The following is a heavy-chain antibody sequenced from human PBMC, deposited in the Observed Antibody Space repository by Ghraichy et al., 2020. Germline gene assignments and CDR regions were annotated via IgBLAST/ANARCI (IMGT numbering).Heavy chain of an antibody. CDR3: ARVSPLFYSPIDY. J-gene: IGHJ4*02. Sequence: SQTLSLTCTVSGGSISSYYWSWIRQPAGKGLEWIGRIYTSGSTNYNPSLKSRVTMSVHTSKNQFSLTLSSVTAADTAVYYSARVSPLFYSPIDYWGQVTPVTVSS. V-gene: IGHV4-4*07. D-gene: IGHD6-13*01. CDR1: GGSISSYY. CDR2: IYTSGST.